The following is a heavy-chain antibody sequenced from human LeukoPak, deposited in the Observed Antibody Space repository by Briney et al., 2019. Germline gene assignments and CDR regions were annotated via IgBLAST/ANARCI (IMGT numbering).Heavy chain of an antibody. CDR1: GFTFSSYS. D-gene: IGHD4-17*01. CDR3: ARDWSVTTTSNAFDI. V-gene: IGHV3-21*01. J-gene: IGHJ3*02. Sequence: GGSLRLSCTASGFTFSSYSMNWVRQAPGKGLEWVSSISSSSSYIYYADSVKGRFTISRDNAKNSLYLQMNSLRAEDTAVYYCARDWSVTTTSNAFDIWGQGTMVTVSS. CDR2: ISSSSSYI.